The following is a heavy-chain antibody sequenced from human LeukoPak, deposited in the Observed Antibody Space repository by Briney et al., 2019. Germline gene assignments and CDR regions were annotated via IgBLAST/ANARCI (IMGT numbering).Heavy chain of an antibody. D-gene: IGHD6-6*01. V-gene: IGHV3-7*01. Sequence: GGSLRLSCAASGFTFSSYWMSWVRQAPGKGLEWVANIKQDGSEKYYVDSVKGRFTISRDNAKNSLYLQMNSLRAEDTAVYYCARDRYSSSSDYYYYMDVWGEGTTVTVSS. CDR1: GFTFSSYW. CDR3: ARDRYSSSSDYYYYMDV. CDR2: IKQDGSEK. J-gene: IGHJ6*03.